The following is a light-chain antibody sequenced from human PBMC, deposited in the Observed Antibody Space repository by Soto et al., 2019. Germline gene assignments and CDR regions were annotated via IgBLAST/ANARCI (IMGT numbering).Light chain of an antibody. V-gene: IGKV1-5*01. J-gene: IGKJ2*01. Sequence: DIQMTQFPSTLSASVGDRVTITCRASQTTNTWLAWYQQKPGTAPKLLIYDASSLEGGVPSRFSARGSGTDFTLTISSLQPDDLATYYCQQYISYPYTFGQGTKVEIK. CDR1: QTTNTW. CDR3: QQYISYPYT. CDR2: DAS.